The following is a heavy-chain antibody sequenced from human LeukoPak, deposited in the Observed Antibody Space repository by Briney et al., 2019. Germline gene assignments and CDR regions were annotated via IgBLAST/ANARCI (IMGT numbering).Heavy chain of an antibody. V-gene: IGHV4-39*07. Sequence: SETLSLTCTVSGGSISSSSYYWGWIRQPPGKGLEWIGEINHSGSTNYNPSLKSRVTISVDTSKNQFSLKLSSVTAADTAVYYCARHADDYWGQGTLVTVSS. CDR1: GGSISSSSYY. J-gene: IGHJ4*02. CDR3: ARHADDY. CDR2: INHSGST.